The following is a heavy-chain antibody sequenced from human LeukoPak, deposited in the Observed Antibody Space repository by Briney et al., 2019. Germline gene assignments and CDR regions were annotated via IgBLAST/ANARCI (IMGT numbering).Heavy chain of an antibody. D-gene: IGHD6-13*01. CDR2: INHSGST. CDR1: GGSFSGYY. Sequence: SETLSLTCAVYGGSFSGYYWSWIRQPPGKGLEGIGEINHSGSTNYNPSLKSRVTISVDTSKNQFSLKLSSVTAADTAVYYCARAPSFLYSSSWLDYWGQGTLVTVSS. J-gene: IGHJ4*02. CDR3: ARAPSFLYSSSWLDY. V-gene: IGHV4-34*01.